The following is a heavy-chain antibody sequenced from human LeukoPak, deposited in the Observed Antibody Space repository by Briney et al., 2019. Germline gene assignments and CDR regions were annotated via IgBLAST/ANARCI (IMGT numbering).Heavy chain of an antibody. CDR1: GGSFSGYY. V-gene: IGHV4-34*01. D-gene: IGHD1-26*01. CDR2: IYYSGTT. CDR3: ARVWTDSGSYYDDRGAFDY. Sequence: SETLSLTCAVYGGSFSGYYWGWIRQPPGKGLEWIGSIYYSGTTYYNPSLKSRVTISVDTSKKQFSLKLSSVTAADTALYYCARVWTDSGSYYDDRGAFDYWGQGTLVTVSS. J-gene: IGHJ4*02.